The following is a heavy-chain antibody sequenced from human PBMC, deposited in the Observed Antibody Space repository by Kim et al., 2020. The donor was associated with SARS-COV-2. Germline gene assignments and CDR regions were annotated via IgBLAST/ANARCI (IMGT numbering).Heavy chain of an antibody. CDR2: IYYSGST. D-gene: IGHD1-20*01. V-gene: IGHV4-59*13. CDR3: ARDEVVLTGNYYYGMDV. J-gene: IGHJ6*02. CDR1: GGSISSYY. Sequence: SETLSLTCTVSGGSISSYYWSWIRQPPGKGLEWIGYIYYSGSTNYNPSLKSRVTISVDTSKNQFSLKLSSVTAADTAVYYCARDEVVLTGNYYYGMDVWGQGTTVTVSS.